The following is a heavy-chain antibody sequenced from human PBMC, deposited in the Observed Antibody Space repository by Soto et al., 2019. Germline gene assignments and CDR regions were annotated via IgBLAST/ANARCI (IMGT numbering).Heavy chain of an antibody. V-gene: IGHV1-69*13. CDR2: IIPVLSTT. CDR1: GGRFSNYA. CDR3: ARDGTTLSFDPSKGDNWFDP. J-gene: IGHJ5*02. D-gene: IGHD4-17*01. Sequence: SVKVSCKASGGRFSNYAVSWVHQAPGQGLEWQGGIIPVLSTTNYAQKFQGRVTITADESTSTVSMELSSLRSDDTAVYYCARDGTTLSFDPSKGDNWFDPWGQGTLVTVSS.